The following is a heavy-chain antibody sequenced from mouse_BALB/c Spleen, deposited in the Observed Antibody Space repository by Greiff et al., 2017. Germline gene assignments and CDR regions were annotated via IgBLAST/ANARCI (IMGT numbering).Heavy chain of an antibody. CDR2: ISYDGSN. D-gene: IGHD2-2*01. J-gene: IGHJ4*01. CDR3: AREEGIYYGYGYAMDY. V-gene: IGHV3-6*02. Sequence: EVKLMESGPGLVKPSQSLSLTCSVTGYSITSGYYWNWIRQFPGNKLEWMGYISYDGSNNYNPSLKNRISITRDTSKNQFFLKLNSVTTEDTATYYCAREEGIYYGYGYAMDYWGQGTSVTVSS. CDR1: GYSITSGYY.